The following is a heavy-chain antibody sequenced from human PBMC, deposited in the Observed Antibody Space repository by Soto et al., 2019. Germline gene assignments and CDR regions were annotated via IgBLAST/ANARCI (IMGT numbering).Heavy chain of an antibody. J-gene: IGHJ4*02. V-gene: IGHV4-59*01. Sequence: QVQLQESGPGLVKPSETLSLTCTVSGGSISSYYWSWIRQPPGKGLEWIGYFYNSEGTNYNPSLKSRVTIAVDTSKNQFSLKLSSVTAADTAVYYCARGPNGGYCSGGSCYRVDYWGQGTLVTVSS. CDR3: ARGPNGGYCSGGSCYRVDY. D-gene: IGHD2-15*01. CDR2: FYNSEGT. CDR1: GGSISSYY.